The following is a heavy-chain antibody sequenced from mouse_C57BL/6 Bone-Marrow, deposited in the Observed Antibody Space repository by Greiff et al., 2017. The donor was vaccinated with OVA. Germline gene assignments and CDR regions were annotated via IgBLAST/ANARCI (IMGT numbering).Heavy chain of an antibody. CDR3: ARGCAWFAY. J-gene: IGHJ3*01. CDR2: IDPSDSYT. CDR1: GYTFTSYW. V-gene: IGHV1-69*01. Sequence: QVQLQQPGAELVMPGASVKLSCKASGYTFTSYWMHWVKQRPGQGLEWIGEIDPSDSYTNYNQKFKGKSTLTVDKSSSTAYMQLSSLTSEDSAVYYCARGCAWFAYWGQGTLVTVSA.